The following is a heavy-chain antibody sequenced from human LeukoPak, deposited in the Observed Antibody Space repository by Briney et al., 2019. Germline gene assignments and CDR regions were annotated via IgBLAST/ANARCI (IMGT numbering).Heavy chain of an antibody. CDR3: SSGNLFDY. J-gene: IGHJ4*02. V-gene: IGHV3-48*04. CDR1: GFTFGDYS. CDR2: ISSSSGTK. Sequence: GGSLRLSCAASGFTFGDYSMNWVRQAPGKGPECLSYISSSSGTKFYADSVKGRFTISRDNAKKSLYLQMDSLRAEDTAVYFCSSGNLFDYWGQGTLVTVSS. D-gene: IGHD1-1*01.